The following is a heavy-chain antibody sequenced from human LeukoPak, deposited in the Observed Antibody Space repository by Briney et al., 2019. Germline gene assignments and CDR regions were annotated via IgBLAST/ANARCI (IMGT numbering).Heavy chain of an antibody. CDR2: IWYGGSNK. CDR1: GFTFSSYG. J-gene: IGHJ6*03. CDR3: ARPHSNYYYYMDV. V-gene: IGHV3-33*01. Sequence: PGGSLRLSCAASGFTFSSYGMHWVRQAPGKGLGWVAVIWYGGSNKYYADSVKGRFTISRDNSKNTLYLQMNSLRAEDTAVYFCARPHSNYYYYMDVWGKGTTVTVSS.